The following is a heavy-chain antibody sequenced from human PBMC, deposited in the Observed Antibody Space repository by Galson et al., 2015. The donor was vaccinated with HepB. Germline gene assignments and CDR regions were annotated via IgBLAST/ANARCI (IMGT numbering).Heavy chain of an antibody. CDR1: GFTFDDYT. Sequence: SLRLSCAASGFTFDDYTMHWVRQAPGKGLEWVSLISWDGGSTYYADSVKGRFTISRDNSKNSLYLQMNSLRTEDTALYYCAKDKHSSSWYYFDYWGQGTLVTVSS. J-gene: IGHJ4*02. CDR3: AKDKHSSSWYYFDY. D-gene: IGHD6-13*01. V-gene: IGHV3-43*01. CDR2: ISWDGGST.